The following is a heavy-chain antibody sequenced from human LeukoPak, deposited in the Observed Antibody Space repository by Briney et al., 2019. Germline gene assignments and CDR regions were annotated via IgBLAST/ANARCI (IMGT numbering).Heavy chain of an antibody. Sequence: PSETLSLTCTVSGGSISKYYWSWVRQSPGKRLEWIAYMQYSGYTEYNPSLRSRLTISLDTSRSQLSLRLSSVAAADTAIYFCARGVFGAYFDYWGQGALVTVSS. V-gene: IGHV4-59*01. CDR3: ARGVFGAYFDY. D-gene: IGHD3-10*01. CDR1: GGSISKYY. J-gene: IGHJ4*02. CDR2: MQYSGYT.